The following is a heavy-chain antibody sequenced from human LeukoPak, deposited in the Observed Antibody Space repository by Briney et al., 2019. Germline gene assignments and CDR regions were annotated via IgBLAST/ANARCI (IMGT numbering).Heavy chain of an antibody. CDR1: GGSISSGGYS. J-gene: IGHJ3*02. Sequence: SETLSLTCAVSGGSISSGGYSWSWIRQPPGKGLEWIGYIYHSGSTYYNLSLKSRVTISVDRSKNQFSLKLSSVTAADTAVYYCARGSEDYGGNFGAFDIWGQGTMVTVSS. D-gene: IGHD4-23*01. CDR2: IYHSGST. CDR3: ARGSEDYGGNFGAFDI. V-gene: IGHV4-30-2*01.